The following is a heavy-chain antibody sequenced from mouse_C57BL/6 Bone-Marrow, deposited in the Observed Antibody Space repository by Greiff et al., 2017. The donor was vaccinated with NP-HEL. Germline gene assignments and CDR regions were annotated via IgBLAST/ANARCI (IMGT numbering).Heavy chain of an antibody. Sequence: VQLQQSGPELVKPGASVKISCKASGYTFTDYYMNWVKQSHGKSLEWIGDINPNNGGTSYNQKFKGKATLTVDKSSSTAYMELRSLTSEDSAVYYCARSKIFHYYEGYWGQGTTLTVSS. J-gene: IGHJ2*01. CDR2: INPNNGGT. V-gene: IGHV1-26*01. CDR1: GYTFTDYY. D-gene: IGHD1-2*01. CDR3: ARSKIFHYYEGY.